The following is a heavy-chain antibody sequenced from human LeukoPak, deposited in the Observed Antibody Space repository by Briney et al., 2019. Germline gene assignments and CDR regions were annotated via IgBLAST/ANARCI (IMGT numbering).Heavy chain of an antibody. V-gene: IGHV1-69*05. D-gene: IGHD5-18*01. CDR3: ARDQGAYVDTAKLDLLLDY. CDR2: IIPIFGTA. Sequence: ASVKVSCKASGGTFSSYAISWVRQAPGQGLEWMGGIIPIFGTANYAQKFQGRVTITTDESTSTAYMELSSLRSEDTAVYYCARDQGAYVDTAKLDLLLDYWGQGTLVTVSS. J-gene: IGHJ4*02. CDR1: GGTFSSYA.